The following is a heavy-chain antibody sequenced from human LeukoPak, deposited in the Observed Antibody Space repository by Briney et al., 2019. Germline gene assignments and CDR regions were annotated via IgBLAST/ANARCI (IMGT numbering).Heavy chain of an antibody. CDR1: GGSISSSSYY. Sequence: PSETLSLTCTVSGGSISSSSYYWGWIRQPPGKGLEWIGSIYYSGSTYYNPSLKSRVTISVDTSKNQFSLKLSSVTAADTAVYYCAIDFWGGYYPHNWFDPWGQGTLVTVSS. D-gene: IGHD3-3*01. J-gene: IGHJ5*02. CDR3: AIDFWGGYYPHNWFDP. V-gene: IGHV4-39*01. CDR2: IYYSGST.